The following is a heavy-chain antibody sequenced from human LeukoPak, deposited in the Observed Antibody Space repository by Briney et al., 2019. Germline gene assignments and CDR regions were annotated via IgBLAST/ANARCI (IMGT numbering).Heavy chain of an antibody. V-gene: IGHV7-4-1*02. J-gene: IGHJ4*02. CDR1: GYTFTSYA. CDR3: ARMGVLRYFDWLDIPDY. CDR2: INTNTGNP. D-gene: IGHD3-9*01. Sequence: GASVKVSCKASGYTFTSYAMNWVRQAPGQGLEWMGWINTNTGNPTYAQGFTGRFVFSLDTSVSTAYLQISSLKAEDTAVYYCARMGVLRYFDWLDIPDYWGQGTLVTVSS.